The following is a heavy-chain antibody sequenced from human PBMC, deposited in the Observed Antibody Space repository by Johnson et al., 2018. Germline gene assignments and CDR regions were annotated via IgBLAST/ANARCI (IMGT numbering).Heavy chain of an antibody. J-gene: IGHJ3*02. CDR2: ISYDGSNK. CDR1: GFTFSSYG. V-gene: IGHV3-30*18. D-gene: IGHD4-23*01. Sequence: VQLLESGGGVVQXGRSLRLXCAASGFTFSSYGMHWVRQAPGKGLEWVAVISYDGSNKYYADSVKGRFTISRDNSKNTLYLQMNRLRAEDTAVYYRAKGDYGGKKQDAFDIWGQGTMVTVSS. CDR3: AKGDYGGKKQDAFDI.